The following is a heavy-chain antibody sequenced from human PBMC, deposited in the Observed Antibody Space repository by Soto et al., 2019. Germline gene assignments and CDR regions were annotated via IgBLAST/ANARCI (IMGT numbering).Heavy chain of an antibody. V-gene: IGHV3-74*01. CDR2: IKSDGSDT. CDR3: ASFYYGDLGG. J-gene: IGHJ4*02. CDR1: GFTFSSYW. Sequence: EVPLVESGGGLVQPGGSLSLSCAASGFTFSSYWMHWVRQAPGKVLVWVSRIKSDGSDTSYADSVKGRFTISRDNAKNTLYLQMSSLSADATAVYYCASFYYGDLGGWGQGTLVTVSS. D-gene: IGHD4-17*01.